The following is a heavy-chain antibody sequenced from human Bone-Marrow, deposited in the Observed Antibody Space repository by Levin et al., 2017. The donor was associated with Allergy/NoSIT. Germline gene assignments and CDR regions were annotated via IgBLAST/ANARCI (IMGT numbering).Heavy chain of an antibody. CDR1: GFTFSSYA. V-gene: IGHV3-23*01. J-gene: IGHJ4*02. Sequence: GESLKISCAASGFTFSSYAMSWVRQAPGKGLEWVSAISGSGGSTYYADSVKGRFTISRDNSKNTLYLQMNSLRAEDTAVYYCAKRSPGSYYFDYWGQGTLVTVSS. CDR2: ISGSGGST. CDR3: AKRSPGSYYFDY. D-gene: IGHD5-12*01.